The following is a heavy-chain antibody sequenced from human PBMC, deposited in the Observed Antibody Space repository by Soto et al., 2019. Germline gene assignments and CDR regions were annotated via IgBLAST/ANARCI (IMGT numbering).Heavy chain of an antibody. J-gene: IGHJ6*02. CDR3: AKAYDTSIRIWFGILHGMDV. CDR2: ISYDGSNK. CDR1: GFTFSSYG. V-gene: IGHV3-30*18. D-gene: IGHD3-10*01. Sequence: GGSLGLCGASSGFTFSSYGVHWVRQAPGKGLECVAVISYDGSNKYYADSVKGRFTISRDNSKSTLYLQMNSLRAEDTAADFCAKAYDTSIRIWFGILHGMDVWGQRTTVTVSS.